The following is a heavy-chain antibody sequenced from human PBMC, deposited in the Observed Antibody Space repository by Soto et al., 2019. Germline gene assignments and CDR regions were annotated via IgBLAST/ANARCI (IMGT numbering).Heavy chain of an antibody. Sequence: LLKLSRKASGYRITIYVISCVRQETRQGLEWMGWISAYNGNTNYAQKLQGRVTMTTDPSPRTAYMELRSLRSADTALFFCPRRPRAPYSSGVFAPWGQGTLVTGSS. CDR2: ISAYNGNT. V-gene: IGHV1-18*01. J-gene: IGHJ5*02. D-gene: IGHD6-19*01. CDR3: PRRPRAPYSSGVFAP. CDR1: GYRITIYV.